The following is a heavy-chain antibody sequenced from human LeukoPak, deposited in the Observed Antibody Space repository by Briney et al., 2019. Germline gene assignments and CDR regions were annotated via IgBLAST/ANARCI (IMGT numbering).Heavy chain of an antibody. J-gene: IGHJ5*02. Sequence: GASVKVSCKASGYTFTGYYMHWVRQAPGQGLEWMGWINPNSGGTNYAQKFQGRVTMTRDTSISTAYMELSRLRSDDTAVYYCARDRGRIVVVSRHSYWFDPWGQGTLVTVSS. D-gene: IGHD2-15*01. CDR3: ARDRGRIVVVSRHSYWFDP. CDR2: INPNSGGT. CDR1: GYTFTGYY. V-gene: IGHV1-2*02.